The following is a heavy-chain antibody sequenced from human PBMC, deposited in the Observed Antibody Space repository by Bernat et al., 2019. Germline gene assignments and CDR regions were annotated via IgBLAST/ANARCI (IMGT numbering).Heavy chain of an antibody. CDR1: GGSISSYY. V-gene: IGHV4-59*01. Sequence: QVQLQESGPGLVKPSETLSLTCTVSGGSISSYYWSWIRQPPGKGLEWIGYIYYSGSTNYNPSLKSRVTISVDTSKNQFSLKLSSVTAADTAVYYCARDQWYSGTFDIWGQGTMVTVSS. J-gene: IGHJ3*02. D-gene: IGHD1-26*01. CDR2: IYYSGST. CDR3: ARDQWYSGTFDI.